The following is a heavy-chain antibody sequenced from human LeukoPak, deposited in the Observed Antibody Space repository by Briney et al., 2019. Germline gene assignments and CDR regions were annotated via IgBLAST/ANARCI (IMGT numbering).Heavy chain of an antibody. D-gene: IGHD2/OR15-2a*01. CDR1: GFTFSSYG. J-gene: IGHJ4*02. V-gene: IGHV3-30*18. Sequence: GGSLRLSCAASGFTFSSYGMHWVRQAPGKGLEWVAVISYHGSNKYYADSVKGRFTISRDNSKNTLYLQMNSLRAEDTAVYYCAEDGNVIVQYFDYWGQGTLVTVSS. CDR3: AEDGNVIVQYFDY. CDR2: ISYHGSNK.